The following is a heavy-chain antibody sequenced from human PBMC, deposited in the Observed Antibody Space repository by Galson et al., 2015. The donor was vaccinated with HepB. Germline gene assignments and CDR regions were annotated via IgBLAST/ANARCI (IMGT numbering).Heavy chain of an antibody. CDR3: ARSGIYVQEVDS. V-gene: IGHV3-23*01. CDR2: ISGSGGST. D-gene: IGHD1-26*01. Sequence: SLRLSCAASGFTFSSYAMSWVRQAPGKGLQWVSGISGSGGSTYYADSVKGRFTISRDNSKNTLYLQMNSLRAEDTAVYYCARSGIYVQEVDSWGQGTLVTVSS. J-gene: IGHJ4*02. CDR1: GFTFSSYA.